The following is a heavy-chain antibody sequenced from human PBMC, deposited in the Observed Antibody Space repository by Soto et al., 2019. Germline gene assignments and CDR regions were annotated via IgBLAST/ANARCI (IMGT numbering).Heavy chain of an antibody. CDR1: GFTFSYYW. J-gene: IGHJ5*02. Sequence: PGGSLRLSCAASGFTFSYYWMHWVRQAPGQGLEWVSTLSGSGGSTYYADSVKGRFTISRDNSKNTLYLQMNSLRAEDTAVYYCAKDTVPVATPWFDPWGQGTLVTVSS. CDR2: LSGSGGST. V-gene: IGHV3-23*01. CDR3: AKDTVPVATPWFDP. D-gene: IGHD2-2*01.